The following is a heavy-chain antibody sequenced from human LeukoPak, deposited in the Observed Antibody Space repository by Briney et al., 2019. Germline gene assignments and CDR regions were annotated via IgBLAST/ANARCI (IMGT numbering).Heavy chain of an antibody. D-gene: IGHD3-16*01. V-gene: IGHV1-2*02. Sequence: GASVKVSCKASGYTFTHYYMHWVRQAPGQGLEWMGWISPNSGGTNYAQKFQGRVTMTRDTSISTAYMELSRLRSDDTAVYYCARDYVGDNWFDPWGQGTLVTVSS. J-gene: IGHJ5*02. CDR3: ARDYVGDNWFDP. CDR2: ISPNSGGT. CDR1: GYTFTHYY.